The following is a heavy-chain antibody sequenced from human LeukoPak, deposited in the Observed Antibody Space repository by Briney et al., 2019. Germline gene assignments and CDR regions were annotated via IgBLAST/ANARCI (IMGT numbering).Heavy chain of an antibody. J-gene: IGHJ4*02. D-gene: IGHD3-22*01. CDR1: GYTFTSYG. CDR3: ARDLRTYYYDSSGYQPLGY. Sequence: ASVKVSCKASGYTFTSYGISWVRQAPGQGLEWMGWISAYNGNTNYAQKLQGRVTMTTDTSTSTAYMELRSLRSDDTAVYYCARDLRTYYYDSSGYQPLGYWGQGTLVTVSS. V-gene: IGHV1-18*01. CDR2: ISAYNGNT.